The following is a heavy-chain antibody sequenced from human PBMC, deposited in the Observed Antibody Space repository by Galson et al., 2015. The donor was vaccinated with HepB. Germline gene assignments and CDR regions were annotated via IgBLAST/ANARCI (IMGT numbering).Heavy chain of an antibody. CDR1: GFTFSSYA. D-gene: IGHD3-22*01. Sequence: SLRLSCAASGFTFSSYAVSWVRQAPGKGLEWVSAISGSGGSTSYADSVKGRFTISRGNSKNTLYLQMNSLRAEDTAVYYCAKDFFDGSSGYLLSGAFDIWGQGTMVTVSS. V-gene: IGHV3-23*01. J-gene: IGHJ3*02. CDR2: ISGSGGST. CDR3: AKDFFDGSSGYLLSGAFDI.